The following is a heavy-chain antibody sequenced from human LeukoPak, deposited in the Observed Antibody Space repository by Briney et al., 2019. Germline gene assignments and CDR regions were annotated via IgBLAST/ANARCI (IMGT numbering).Heavy chain of an antibody. Sequence: GGSLRLSCVASGFTFSSYGMHWVRQAPGKGLEWVTFIRYDGSNKYYADSVKGRFTISRDNSKNTLYLQMNSLRAEDTAVYYCAKGLGAVASDAFDIWGQGTMVTVSS. CDR3: AKGLGAVASDAFDI. D-gene: IGHD6-19*01. J-gene: IGHJ3*02. CDR2: IRYDGSNK. V-gene: IGHV3-30*02. CDR1: GFTFSSYG.